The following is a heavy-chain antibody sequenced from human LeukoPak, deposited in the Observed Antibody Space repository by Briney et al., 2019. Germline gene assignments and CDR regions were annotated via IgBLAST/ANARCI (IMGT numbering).Heavy chain of an antibody. Sequence: GGSLRLSCATSGFTFSAYGMHWVRQAPGKELEWVAVIWYDGSDKYYADSVKGRFTISRDNSKSTLYLQMNSLRAEDTAVYYCARDSDGMSVWGLGTTVTVSS. V-gene: IGHV3-33*01. J-gene: IGHJ6*02. CDR2: IWYDGSDK. CDR3: ARDSDGMSV. CDR1: GFTFSAYG.